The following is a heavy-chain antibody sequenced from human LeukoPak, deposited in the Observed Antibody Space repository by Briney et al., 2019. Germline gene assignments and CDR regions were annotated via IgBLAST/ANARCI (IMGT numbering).Heavy chain of an antibody. V-gene: IGHV4-61*02. CDR3: ARRGEI. CDR2: IYTSGST. D-gene: IGHD3-10*01. J-gene: IGHJ3*02. Sequence: PSETLSLTCTVSGGSISSGNYYWNWIRQPAGKGLEWIGRIYTSGSTDYNPSLKSRVTISLDTSKNQFSLKMSFVTAADTAVYYCARRGEIWGQGTMVTVSS. CDR1: GGSISSGNYY.